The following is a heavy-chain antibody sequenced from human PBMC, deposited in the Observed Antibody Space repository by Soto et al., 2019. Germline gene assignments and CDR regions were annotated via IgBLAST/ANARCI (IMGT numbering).Heavy chain of an antibody. D-gene: IGHD3-3*01. Sequence: GSLRLSCSASGFTFSSYAMHWVRQAPGKGLEYVSAISSNGGSTYYADSVEGRFTISRDNSKNTLYLQMSSLRAEDTAVYYCVKGSGYQYYYYYYGMDVWGQGTTVTVSS. CDR3: VKGSGYQYYYYYYGMDV. V-gene: IGHV3-64D*06. CDR2: ISSNGGST. J-gene: IGHJ6*02. CDR1: GFTFSSYA.